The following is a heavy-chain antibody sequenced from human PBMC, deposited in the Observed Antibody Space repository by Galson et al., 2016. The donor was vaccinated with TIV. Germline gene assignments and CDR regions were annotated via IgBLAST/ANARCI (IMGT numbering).Heavy chain of an antibody. CDR3: AKDRVKTVFGAGSFDF. J-gene: IGHJ4*02. V-gene: IGHV3-23*01. CDR1: GFTFTTYA. D-gene: IGHD3-3*01. Sequence: SLRLSCAASGFTFTTYAMNWVRQAPGKGLEWVSSISFTRGSTYYADSVKGRFTVSRDNSKNTVYLQMNRLRTDDTATYFCAKDRVKTVFGAGSFDFWGQGTRLTVSS. CDR2: ISFTRGST.